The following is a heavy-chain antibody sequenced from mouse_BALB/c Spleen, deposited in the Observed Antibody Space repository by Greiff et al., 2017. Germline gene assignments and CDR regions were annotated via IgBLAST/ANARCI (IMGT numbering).Heavy chain of an antibody. CDR3: ARRLLRSAMDY. CDR2: ISNGGGST. J-gene: IGHJ4*01. Sequence: EVMLVESGGGLVQPGGSLKLSCAASGFTFSSYTMSWVRQTPEKRLEWVAYISNGGGSTYYPDTVKGRFTISRDNAKNTLYLQMSSLKSEDTAMYYCARRLLRSAMDYWGQGTSVTVSS. D-gene: IGHD2-3*01. CDR1: GFTFSSYT. V-gene: IGHV5-12-2*01.